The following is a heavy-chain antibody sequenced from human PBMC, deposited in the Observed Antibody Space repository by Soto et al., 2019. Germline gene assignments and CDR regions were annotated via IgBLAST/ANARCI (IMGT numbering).Heavy chain of an antibody. V-gene: IGHV4-30-2*01. CDR1: GGSISSGGYS. J-gene: IGHJ4*02. Sequence: PSETLSLTSAVSGGSISSGGYSWSWIRQPPGKGLEWIGYIYHSGSTYYNPSLKSRVTISVDRSKNQFSLKLSSVTAADTAVYYCARGPPFHWGQGTLVTVSS. CDR3: ARGPPFH. CDR2: IYHSGST. D-gene: IGHD3-16*01.